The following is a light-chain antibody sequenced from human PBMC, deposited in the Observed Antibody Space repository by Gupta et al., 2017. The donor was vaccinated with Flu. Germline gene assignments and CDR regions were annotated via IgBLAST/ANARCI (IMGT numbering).Light chain of an antibody. CDR3: QSADSTSNYYV. CDR2: KDS. CDR1: AVTNQY. Sequence: GKTARITCSGDAVTNQYVYWFHLKPGQAPKLLIYKDSGRPSGIPERFSASGSGTTVTLTISGVQAEDEADYYCQSADSTSNYYVFGAGTKVTVL. J-gene: IGLJ1*01. V-gene: IGLV3-25*03.